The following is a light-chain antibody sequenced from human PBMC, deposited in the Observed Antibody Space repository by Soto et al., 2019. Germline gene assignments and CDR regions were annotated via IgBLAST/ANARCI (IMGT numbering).Light chain of an antibody. Sequence: DIQMTQSPSSLSASVGDSVTITCQASQDIKNYVNWYQQKPGKAPKLMIYDASKLDTGVPSRFSGSGSGTTFTFTITSLQAEDFATYYCPQYDNLPPNTFGQGTRLEIK. CDR1: QDIKNY. V-gene: IGKV1-33*01. CDR3: PQYDNLPPNT. J-gene: IGKJ2*01. CDR2: DAS.